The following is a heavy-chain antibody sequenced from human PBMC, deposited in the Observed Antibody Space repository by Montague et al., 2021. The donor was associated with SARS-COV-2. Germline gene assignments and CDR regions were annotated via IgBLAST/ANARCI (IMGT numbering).Heavy chain of an antibody. CDR1: GGSISSGSYY. J-gene: IGHJ4*02. Sequence: TLSLTCTVSGGSISSGSYYWSWLRQPAGKGLEWIGRIYTSGSTNYNPSLKSRVTISVDTSTNQFSLKLSSVTAADTAVYYCARLLRWGLIATVYCFDYWGQGTLVTVSS. D-gene: IGHD6-25*01. CDR2: IYTSGST. V-gene: IGHV4-61*02. CDR3: ARLLRWGLIATVYCFDY.